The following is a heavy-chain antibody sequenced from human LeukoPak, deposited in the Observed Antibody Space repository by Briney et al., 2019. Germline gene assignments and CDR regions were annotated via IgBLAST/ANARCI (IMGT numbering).Heavy chain of an antibody. V-gene: IGHV3-23*01. J-gene: IGHJ4*02. CDR2: ISGSGGST. Sequence: GGSLRLSCAASGFTFSSYAMSWVRQAPGKGLEWVSAISGSGGSTYYADSVKGRFTISRDNSKNTLYLQMNSLRDEDTAVYYCAKDHTYDILTGYYYFDYWGQGTLVTVSS. CDR3: AKDHTYDILTGYYYFDY. D-gene: IGHD3-9*01. CDR1: GFTFSSYA.